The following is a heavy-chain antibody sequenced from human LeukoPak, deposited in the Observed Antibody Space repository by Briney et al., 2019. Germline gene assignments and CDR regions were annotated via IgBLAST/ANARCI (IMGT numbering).Heavy chain of an antibody. Sequence: SQTLSLTCTVSGGSISSGSYYWSWIRQPAGKGLEWIGRIYTSGSTNYNPSLKSRVTISVDRSKNQFSLKLSSVTAADTAVYYCARGGVVTLAFDIWGQGTMVTVSS. CDR2: IYTSGST. J-gene: IGHJ3*02. CDR1: GGSISSGSYY. CDR3: ARGGVVTLAFDI. D-gene: IGHD4-23*01. V-gene: IGHV4-61*02.